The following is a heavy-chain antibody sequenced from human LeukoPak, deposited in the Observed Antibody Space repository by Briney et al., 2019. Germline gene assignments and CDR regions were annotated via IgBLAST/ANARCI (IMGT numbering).Heavy chain of an antibody. J-gene: IGHJ4*02. D-gene: IGHD3-22*01. V-gene: IGHV3-48*01. CDR1: GFTFSSYS. CDR2: ISSSSSII. CDR3: ASDDSSGEYDLPFGY. Sequence: GGSLRLSCAASGFTFSSYSMNWVRQAPGRGLEWVSYISSSSSIIYDADSVKGRFTISRDNAKNSVYLQMDSLRSEDTAVYYCASDDSSGEYDLPFGYWGQGTLVTVSS.